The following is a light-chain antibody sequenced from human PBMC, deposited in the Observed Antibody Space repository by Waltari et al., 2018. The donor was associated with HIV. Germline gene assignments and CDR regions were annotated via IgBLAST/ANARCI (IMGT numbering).Light chain of an antibody. CDR3: FSTDSSGNHRV. V-gene: IGLV3-10*01. CDR1: ALPKKY. J-gene: IGLJ2*01. Sequence: SYELTQRPSVSVSPGQTARITSSGDALPKKYAYWYQQKSGQAPVLVIYEDNKRPSGIPERFSGSSSGTMATLTISGAQVEDEADYYCFSTDSSGNHRVFGGGTKVTVL. CDR2: EDN.